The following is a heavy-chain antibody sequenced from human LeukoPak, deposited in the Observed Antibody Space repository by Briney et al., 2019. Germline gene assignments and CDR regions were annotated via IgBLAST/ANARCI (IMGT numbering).Heavy chain of an antibody. CDR3: ARVAVAAAGLSFDY. D-gene: IGHD6-13*01. CDR2: INPNSGGT. CDR1: GYTFTGYY. Sequence: ASVKVSCKASGYTFTGYYMHWVRQAPGQGLEWVGWINPNSGGTNYAQKFQGRVTMTRDTSISTAYMELSRLRSDDTAVYYCARVAVAAAGLSFDYWGQGTLVTVSS. J-gene: IGHJ4*02. V-gene: IGHV1-2*02.